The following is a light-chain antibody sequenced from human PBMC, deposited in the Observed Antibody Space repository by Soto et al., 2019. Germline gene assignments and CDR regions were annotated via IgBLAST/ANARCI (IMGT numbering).Light chain of an antibody. CDR1: QTVNTY. CDR3: QHSYSTPPT. CDR2: AAS. V-gene: IGKV1-39*01. J-gene: IGKJ1*01. Sequence: DIQMTQSPSSLSASVGDRVTITCRASQTVNTYLNWYQQRPGKASKLLISAASSLKSGVPSRFSGSGSGTDFTLTISSLQPEDSATYYCQHSYSTPPTFGQGTRVEIK.